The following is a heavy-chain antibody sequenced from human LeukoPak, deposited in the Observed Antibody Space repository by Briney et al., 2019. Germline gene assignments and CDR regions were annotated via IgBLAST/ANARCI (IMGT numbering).Heavy chain of an antibody. J-gene: IGHJ3*02. V-gene: IGHV3-30*04. CDR1: GFTFSSYA. D-gene: IGHD4-17*01. CDR2: ISYYVSNK. CDR3: ARSEGYGDYSDAFDI. Sequence: PGGSLRLSCAASGFTFSSYAMHWVRQAPGKGLEWVAVISYYVSNKYYADSVKGQFTISRDNSKNTLYLQMNSLRAEDTAVYYCARSEGYGDYSDAFDIWGQGTMVTVSS.